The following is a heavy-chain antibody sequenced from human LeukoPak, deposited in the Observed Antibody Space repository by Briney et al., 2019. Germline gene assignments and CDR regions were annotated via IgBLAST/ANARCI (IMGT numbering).Heavy chain of an antibody. Sequence: GASVKVSCTASGYTFAIYYIHWVRQAPGQGLEWMGIINPSGGSTSYTQKFQGRLTMTRDTSTSTVYMELSSLRSEDTVVYYCSRAKGLFDHWGQGTLVTVSS. CDR3: SRAKGLFDH. J-gene: IGHJ4*02. CDR1: GYTFAIYY. CDR2: INPSGGST. V-gene: IGHV1-46*01.